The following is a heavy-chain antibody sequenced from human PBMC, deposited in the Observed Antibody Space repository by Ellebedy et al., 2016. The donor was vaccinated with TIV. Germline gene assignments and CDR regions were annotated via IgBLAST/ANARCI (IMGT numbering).Heavy chain of an antibody. CDR3: ARSMVRGIAVAGYDY. CDR2: IGTAGDT. D-gene: IGHD6-19*01. V-gene: IGHV3-13*01. J-gene: IGHJ4*02. Sequence: GESLKISXAASGFTFSSYDMHWVRQATGKGLEWVSAIGTAGDTYYPGSVKGRFTISRENAKNSLYLQMNSLRAEDTAVYYCARSMVRGIAVAGYDYWGQGTLVTVSS. CDR1: GFTFSSYD.